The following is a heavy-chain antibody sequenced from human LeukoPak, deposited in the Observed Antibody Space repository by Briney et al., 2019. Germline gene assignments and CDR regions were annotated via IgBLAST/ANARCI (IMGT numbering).Heavy chain of an antibody. J-gene: IGHJ6*02. CDR1: GFTFSNYS. Sequence: GVLRLSCAASGFTFSNYSMNWVRQAPGKGLEWVSSISSSSSYIYYADSVKGRFTISRDNAKNSLYLQMNSLRAEDTAVYYCARDHSSSGMDAWGLGTTVTVSS. CDR3: ARDHSSSGMDA. CDR2: ISSSSSYI. V-gene: IGHV3-21*01.